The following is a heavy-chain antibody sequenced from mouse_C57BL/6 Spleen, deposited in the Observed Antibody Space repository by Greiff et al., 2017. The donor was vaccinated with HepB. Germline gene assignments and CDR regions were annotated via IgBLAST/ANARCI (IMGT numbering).Heavy chain of an antibody. V-gene: IGHV3-6*01. Sequence: EVQLVESGPGLVKPSQSLSLTCSVTGYSITSGYYWNWIRQFPGNKLEWMGYISYDGSNNYNPSLNNRISITRDTSKNQFFLKLNSVTTEDTATYYWARGEYDGSHFDYWGQGTTLTVSS. CDR1: GYSITSGYY. J-gene: IGHJ2*01. CDR2: ISYDGSN. CDR3: ARGEYDGSHFDY. D-gene: IGHD2-3*01.